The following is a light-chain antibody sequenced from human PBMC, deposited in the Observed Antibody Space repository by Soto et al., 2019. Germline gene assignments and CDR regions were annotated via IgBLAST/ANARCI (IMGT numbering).Light chain of an antibody. CDR3: GTWDSSRSAAV. J-gene: IGLJ2*01. CDR2: DNN. CDR1: SSNIGNNY. V-gene: IGLV1-51*01. Sequence: QSVLTPPPSASAAPGQKVTISCSGSSSNIGNNYVSWYQQLPGTAPKLLIYDNNKRPSGIPDRFSGSKSGTSATLGITGLQTGDEADYYCGTWDSSRSAAVFGGGTKLTVL.